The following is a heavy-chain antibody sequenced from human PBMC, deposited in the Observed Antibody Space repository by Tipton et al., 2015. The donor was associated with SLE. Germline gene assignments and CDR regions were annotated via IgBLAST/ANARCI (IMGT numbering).Heavy chain of an antibody. CDR1: GGSISSYY. J-gene: IGHJ4*02. CDR2: IYTSGST. Sequence: TLSLTCTVSGGSISSYYWSWIRQPAGKGLEWIGRIYTSGSTNYNPSLKSRVTMSVDTSKNQFSLKLSSVTAADTAVYYCARVQGIWGSYRYVFDYWGQGTLVTVPS. D-gene: IGHD3-16*02. CDR3: ARVQGIWGSYRYVFDY. V-gene: IGHV4-4*07.